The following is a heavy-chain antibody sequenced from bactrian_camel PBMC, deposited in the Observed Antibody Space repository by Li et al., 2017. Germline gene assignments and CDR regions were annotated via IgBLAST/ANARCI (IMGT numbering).Heavy chain of an antibody. V-gene: IGHV3S55*01. CDR3: ATGGQDMGCPERKFEYEF. Sequence: LLVESGGGSVQAGGSLRLSCAASGYTFGNKCVAWVRQAPGKEREGVASIWNDGRIFYGDAVKGRFTISQDNDKKTLYLQMNNLNPEDTAMYYCATGGQDMGCPERKFEYEFWGQGTQVTVS. D-gene: IGHD3*01. J-gene: IGHJ4*01. CDR1: GYTFGNKC. CDR2: IWNDGRI.